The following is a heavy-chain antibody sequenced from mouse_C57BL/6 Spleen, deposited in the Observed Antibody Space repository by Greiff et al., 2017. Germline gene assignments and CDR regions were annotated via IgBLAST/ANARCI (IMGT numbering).Heavy chain of an antibody. CDR3: TYGNYDAWFAY. Sequence: EVKLMESGGGLVQPGGSMKLSCAASGFTFSDAWMDWVRQSPEKGLEWVAEIRNKANNHATYYAESVKGRFTISRDDSKSSVYLQMNSLRAEDTGIYYCTYGNYDAWFAYWGQGTLVTVSA. V-gene: IGHV6-6*01. J-gene: IGHJ3*01. CDR2: IRNKANNHAT. D-gene: IGHD2-1*01. CDR1: GFTFSDAW.